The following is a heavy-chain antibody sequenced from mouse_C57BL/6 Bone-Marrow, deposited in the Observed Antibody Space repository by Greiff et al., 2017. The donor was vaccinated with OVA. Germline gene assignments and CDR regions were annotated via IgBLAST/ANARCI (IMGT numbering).Heavy chain of an antibody. J-gene: IGHJ3*01. CDR2: IDPEDGET. D-gene: IGHD1-1*01. Sequence: EVKLMESGAELVKPGASVKLSCTASGFNIKDYYMHWVKQRTEQGLEWIGRIDPEDGETKYAPKFQGKATITADTSSNTAYLQLSSLTSEDTAVYYCARYGESEIYYYGSTFAYWGQGTLVTVSA. V-gene: IGHV14-2*01. CDR1: GFNIKDYY. CDR3: ARYGESEIYYYGSTFAY.